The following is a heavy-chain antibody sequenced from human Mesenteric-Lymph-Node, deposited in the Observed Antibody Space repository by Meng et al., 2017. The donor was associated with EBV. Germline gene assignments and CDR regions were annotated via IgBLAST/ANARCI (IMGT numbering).Heavy chain of an antibody. D-gene: IGHD2-15*01. Sequence: QGPWREPGPGRVTPSETLAPTCTVSGGPLSPHYWSWIRQSPGKGLEWIGYIYYRGDTNYNPSLESRVTISIDTSKNQFSLQLTSLTAADTAVYYCTKVACRGGNCEVGRLDPWGQGTLVTVSS. CDR3: TKVACRGGNCEVGRLDP. V-gene: IGHV4-59*11. J-gene: IGHJ5*02. CDR2: IYYRGDT. CDR1: GGPLSPHY.